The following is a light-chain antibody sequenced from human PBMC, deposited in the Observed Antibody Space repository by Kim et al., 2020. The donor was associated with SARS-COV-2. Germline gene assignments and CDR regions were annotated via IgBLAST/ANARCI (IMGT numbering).Light chain of an antibody. CDR1: QSVSSN. V-gene: IGKV3-15*01. J-gene: IGKJ4*01. CDR2: GAS. Sequence: EIVMTQSPATLSVSPGERVTLSCRASQSVSSNLAWYQQKPGQGPRLLISGASTRATGIPARFSGSGSGTEFTLTISSLQSEDVAIYYCQQYNNWRLTFGGGTKVEIK. CDR3: QQYNNWRLT.